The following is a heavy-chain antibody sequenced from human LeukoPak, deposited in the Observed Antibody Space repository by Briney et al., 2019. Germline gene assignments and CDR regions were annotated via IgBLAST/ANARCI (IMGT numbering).Heavy chain of an antibody. CDR2: ISSSSSYI. V-gene: IGHV3-21*01. Sequence: GGSLRLSCAASGFTFSSYSMNWVRQAPGKGLEWVSSISSSSSYIYYADSVKGRFTISRDNAKSSLYLQMNSLRAEDTAVYYCASGGRGYYDSSGYYPGYWGQGTLVTVSS. CDR3: ASGGRGYYDSSGYYPGY. CDR1: GFTFSSYS. J-gene: IGHJ4*02. D-gene: IGHD3-22*01.